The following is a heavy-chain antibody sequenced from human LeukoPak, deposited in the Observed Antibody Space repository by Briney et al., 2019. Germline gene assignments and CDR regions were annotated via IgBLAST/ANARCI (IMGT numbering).Heavy chain of an antibody. CDR2: INHRGST. J-gene: IGHJ4*02. CDR3: AREHVWGSYRKSPFFDY. Sequence: SETLSLTCAVYGGSLSGYYWSWIRQPPGKGLEWIGEINHRGSTNYNPSLKSRVTISVDTSKNQFSLKLSSVTAADTAVYYCAREHVWGSYRKSPFFDYWGQGTLVTVSS. V-gene: IGHV4-34*01. D-gene: IGHD3-16*02. CDR1: GGSLSGYY.